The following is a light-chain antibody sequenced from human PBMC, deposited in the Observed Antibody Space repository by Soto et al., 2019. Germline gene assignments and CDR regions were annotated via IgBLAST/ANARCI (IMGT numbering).Light chain of an antibody. CDR1: QSLNRN. V-gene: IGKV3-15*01. J-gene: IGKJ1*01. CDR2: SAS. Sequence: VIPRCSVQRPGSPGERGTRAFMAGQSLNRNLAWYQQKPGQALSLLIYSASPRGTGMPARFIGGGFRTDFSLTISSLRSGDFAVYYSEKYNGWPRTLGSGTKVDIK. CDR3: EKYNGWPRT.